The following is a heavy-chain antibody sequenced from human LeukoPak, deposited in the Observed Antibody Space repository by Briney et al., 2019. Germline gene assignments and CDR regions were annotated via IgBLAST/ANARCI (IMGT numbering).Heavy chain of an antibody. V-gene: IGHV4-59*01. CDR1: GGSISNYY. J-gene: IGHJ3*02. CDR3: AAGSSGYTDAFDI. D-gene: IGHD3-22*01. CDR2: IYYSGST. Sequence: SETLSLTCTVSGGSISNYYWSWIRQPPGKGLECIGYIYYSGSTNYNPSLKSRVTISVDTSKNQFLLKLSSVTAADTAVYYCAAGSSGYTDAFDIWGQGTMVTVSS.